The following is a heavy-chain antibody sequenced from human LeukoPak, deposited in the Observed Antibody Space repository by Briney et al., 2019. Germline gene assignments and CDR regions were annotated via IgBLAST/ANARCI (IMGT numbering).Heavy chain of an antibody. J-gene: IGHJ4*02. CDR2: INAGNGNT. CDR3: ARVATNQIDGYNSDLLPLFDY. CDR1: GYTFTSYA. V-gene: IGHV1-3*01. D-gene: IGHD5-24*01. Sequence: GASVKVSCKASGYTFTSYAMHWVRQAPGQRLEWMGWINAGNGNTKYSQKFQGRVTITRDTSASTAYMELSSLRSEDTAVYYCARVATNQIDGYNSDLLPLFDYWGQGTLVTVSS.